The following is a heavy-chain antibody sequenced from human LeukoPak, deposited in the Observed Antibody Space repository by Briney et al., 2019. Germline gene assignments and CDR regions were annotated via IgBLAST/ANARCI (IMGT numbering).Heavy chain of an antibody. V-gene: IGHV3-21*01. D-gene: IGHD5-12*01. J-gene: IGHJ4*02. CDR2: ISSSSSYI. CDR3: ARGPSGYHNT. CDR1: GFTFSSYS. Sequence: PGGSLRLSCAASGFTFSSYSMNWVRQAPGKGLEWVSSISSSSSYIYYADSVKGRFTISRDNSKNTLYLQMNSLRAEDTAVYYCARGPSGYHNTGGQGTLGTVSS.